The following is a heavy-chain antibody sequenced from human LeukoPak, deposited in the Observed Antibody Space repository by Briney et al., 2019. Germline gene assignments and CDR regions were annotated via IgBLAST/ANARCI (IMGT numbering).Heavy chain of an antibody. CDR1: GGSISSSNW. D-gene: IGHD3-9*01. J-gene: IGHJ4*02. V-gene: IGHV4-4*02. CDR3: AGLGLYDILTGYRYPADY. Sequence: PSETLSLTCAVSGGSISSSNWWSWVRQPPGKGLEWIGEIYHSGSTNYNPSLKSRVTISVDKSKNQFSLKLSSVTAADTAVYYCAGLGLYDILTGYRYPADYWGQGTLVTVSS. CDR2: IYHSGST.